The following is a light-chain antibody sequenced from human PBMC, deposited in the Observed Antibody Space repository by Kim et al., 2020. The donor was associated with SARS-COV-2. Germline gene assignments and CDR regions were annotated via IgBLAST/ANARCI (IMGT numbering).Light chain of an antibody. CDR1: SGSIATSY. J-gene: IGLJ2*01. CDR2: EDN. V-gene: IGLV6-57*03. Sequence: GKTVTISCTRSSGSIATSYVQWYQQRPGSAPTIVISEDNQRPSGVPDRFSGSIASSSSSAFLTISGLKTEDEADYYCQSFDSSSVVFGGGTQLTVL. CDR3: QSFDSSSVV.